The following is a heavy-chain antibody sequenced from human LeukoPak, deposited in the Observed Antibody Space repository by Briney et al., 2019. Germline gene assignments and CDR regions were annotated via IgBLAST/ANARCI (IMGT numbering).Heavy chain of an antibody. CDR3: ASALKRGSAGTLIDY. CDR1: GYTFTSYD. V-gene: IGHV1-8*01. J-gene: IGHJ4*02. CDR2: MNPNSGNT. D-gene: IGHD6-13*01. Sequence: ASVKVSRKASGYTFTSYDINWVRQATGQGLEWMGWMNPNSGNTGYAQKFQDRVTMTRNTSISTAYMELSSLESEDTAVYYCASALKRGSAGTLIDYWGQGTLVTVSS.